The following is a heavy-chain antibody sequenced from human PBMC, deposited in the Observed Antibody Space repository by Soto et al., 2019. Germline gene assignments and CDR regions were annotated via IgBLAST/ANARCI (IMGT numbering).Heavy chain of an antibody. Sequence: QVQLQESGPGLVKPSETLSLTCTVSGGSIDGYNCAWIRQTPGKALEWVGYVYDNGDSGYNPSLKRRVTLSMDTSKSQFSLQLRSVTAADTAVYYCVRQVIGRLHGLVDVWGRGTTVTVSS. J-gene: IGHJ6*01. CDR3: VRQVIGRLHGLVDV. V-gene: IGHV4-59*08. D-gene: IGHD5-12*01. CDR2: VYDNGDS. CDR1: GGSIDGYN.